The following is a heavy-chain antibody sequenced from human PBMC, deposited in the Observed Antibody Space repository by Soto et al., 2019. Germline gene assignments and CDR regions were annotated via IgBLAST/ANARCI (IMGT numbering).Heavy chain of an antibody. CDR2: ISYDGSNK. D-gene: IGHD3-22*01. CDR1: GFTFSSYG. CDR3: AKEPTTYYYDSSGYFDY. J-gene: IGHJ4*02. V-gene: IGHV3-30*18. Sequence: WVSLRLSCAASGFTFSSYGMHWVRQAPGKGLEWVAVISYDGSNKYYADSVKGRFTISRDNSKNTLYLQMNSLRAEDTAVYYCAKEPTTYYYDSSGYFDYRGQGTLVTVSS.